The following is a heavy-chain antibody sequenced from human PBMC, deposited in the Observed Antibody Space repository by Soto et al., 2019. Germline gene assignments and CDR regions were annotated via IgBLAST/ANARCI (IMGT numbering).Heavy chain of an antibody. Sequence: ASGKVSCKASGGTFSSYAISWVRQAPGQGLEWMGGIIAYNGTANYAQKLRGRVTITADPSTSTAYMELRSLRSDDTAVYYCARGDYDSSGYYTDSDSWGQGTLAPLSS. V-gene: IGHV1-69*13. CDR1: GGTFSSYA. CDR3: ARGDYDSSGYYTDSDS. J-gene: IGHJ1*01. D-gene: IGHD3-22*01. CDR2: IIAYNGTA.